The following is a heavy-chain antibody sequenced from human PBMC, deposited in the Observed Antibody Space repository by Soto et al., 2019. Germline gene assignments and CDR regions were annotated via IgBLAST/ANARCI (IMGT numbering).Heavy chain of an antibody. Sequence: GGSLRLSCAASGFTFSSYAMSWVRQAPGKGLEWVSAISGSGGSTYYADSVKGRFTISRDNSKNTLYLQMNSLRAEDTAVYYCAKAPRMGARSGYLNWFDPWGQGTLVTVSS. CDR2: ISGSGGST. J-gene: IGHJ5*02. CDR3: AKAPRMGARSGYLNWFDP. D-gene: IGHD3-22*01. V-gene: IGHV3-23*01. CDR1: GFTFSSYA.